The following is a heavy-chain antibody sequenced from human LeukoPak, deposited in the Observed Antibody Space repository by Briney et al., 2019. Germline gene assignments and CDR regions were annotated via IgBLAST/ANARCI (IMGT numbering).Heavy chain of an antibody. J-gene: IGHJ6*02. CDR1: GFTFSEYY. CDR2: ISSSSG. V-gene: IGHV3-11*06. Sequence: PGGSLRLSCAASGFTFSEYYMSWSRQAPGRGLEWVSYISSSSGYYADSVKGRFAISRDNAKNSLYLQMNSLRAEDTAVYYCARGHYGMDVWGQGTTVTVSS. CDR3: ARGHYGMDV.